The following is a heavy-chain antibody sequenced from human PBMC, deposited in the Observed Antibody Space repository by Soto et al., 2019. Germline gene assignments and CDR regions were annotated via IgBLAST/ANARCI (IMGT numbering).Heavy chain of an antibody. V-gene: IGHV3-21*01. J-gene: IGHJ4*02. CDR1: GFIFSDYS. D-gene: IGHD5-12*01. Sequence: PGGSLRLSCAASGFIFSDYSMNWVRQAPGKGPEWVSSISSSSIYIYYADSVKGRFTISRDNAKNSLYLQMNSLRAEDTAVFYCARDVSGYGNFDYWGQGTLVTVSS. CDR3: ARDVSGYGNFDY. CDR2: ISSSSIYI.